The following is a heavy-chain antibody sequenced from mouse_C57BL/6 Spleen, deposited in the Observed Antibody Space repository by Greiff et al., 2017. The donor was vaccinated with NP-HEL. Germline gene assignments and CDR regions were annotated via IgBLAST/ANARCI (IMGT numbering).Heavy chain of an antibody. CDR3: TRGATTVVATKAWFAY. D-gene: IGHD1-1*01. CDR2: ISSGGDYI. V-gene: IGHV5-9-1*02. Sequence: EVQLVESGEGLVKPGGSLKLSCAASGFTFSSYAMSWVRQTPEKRLEWVAYISSGGDYIYYADTVKGRFTISRDNARNTLYLQMSSLKSEDTAMYYCTRGATTVVATKAWFAYWGQGTLVTVSA. J-gene: IGHJ3*01. CDR1: GFTFSSYA.